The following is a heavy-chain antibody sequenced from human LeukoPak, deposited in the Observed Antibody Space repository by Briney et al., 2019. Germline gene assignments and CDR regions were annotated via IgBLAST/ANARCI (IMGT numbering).Heavy chain of an antibody. D-gene: IGHD3-9*01. CDR2: ISSSSSCI. CDR1: GFTFSSYA. Sequence: PGGSLRLSCAASGFTFSSYAMSWVRQAPGKGLEWVSSISSSSSCIYYADSVKGRFTISRDNAKNSLYLQMNSLRADDTAVYYCAREPDYDILTGYSPFDYWGQGTLVTVSS. CDR3: AREPDYDILTGYSPFDY. J-gene: IGHJ4*02. V-gene: IGHV3-21*01.